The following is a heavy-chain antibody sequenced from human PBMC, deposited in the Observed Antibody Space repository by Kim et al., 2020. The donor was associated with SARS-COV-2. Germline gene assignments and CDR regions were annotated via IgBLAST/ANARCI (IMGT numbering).Heavy chain of an antibody. D-gene: IGHD6-19*01. CDR2: INPVNGNT. Sequence: ASVKVSCKASGYTFTTYTMHWVRQAPGQRLEWMGWINPVNGNTKYSQKFQGRVTITRDTSASTAYMELSSLRSEDTGVFHCARKGDTSGWYPFGLDVWGQGTTVTVSS. J-gene: IGHJ6*02. CDR1: GYTFTTYT. CDR3: ARKGDTSGWYPFGLDV. V-gene: IGHV1-3*01.